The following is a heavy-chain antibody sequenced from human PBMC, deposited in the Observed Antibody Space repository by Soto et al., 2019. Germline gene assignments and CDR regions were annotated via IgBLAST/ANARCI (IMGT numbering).Heavy chain of an antibody. CDR1: GFIVSDNY. J-gene: IGHJ4*02. CDR3: AREVSGTSFDY. V-gene: IGHV3-53*01. D-gene: IGHD1-7*01. CDR2: TYTGGYT. Sequence: PGGSLRLSCAASGFIVSDNYINWVRQAPGKGLEWVSVTYTGGYTYHADSVKGRFTISRDNSKNTLYLQMNSLRAEDTAVYYCAREVSGTSFDYWGQGTLVTVSS.